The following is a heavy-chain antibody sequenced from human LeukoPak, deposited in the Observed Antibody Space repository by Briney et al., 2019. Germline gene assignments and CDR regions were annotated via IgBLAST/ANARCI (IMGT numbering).Heavy chain of an antibody. V-gene: IGHV7-4-1*02. CDR2: VNTNTGNP. Sequence: ASVKVSCKASGYTFTSYARNWVRQAPGQELEWMGWVNTNTGNPTYAQGFTGRFVFSLDTSVSTAYLQISSLKAEDTAVYYCARRTYYYDSSGYYFWFDPWGQGTLVTVSS. CDR1: GYTFTSYA. J-gene: IGHJ5*02. CDR3: ARRTYYYDSSGYYFWFDP. D-gene: IGHD3-22*01.